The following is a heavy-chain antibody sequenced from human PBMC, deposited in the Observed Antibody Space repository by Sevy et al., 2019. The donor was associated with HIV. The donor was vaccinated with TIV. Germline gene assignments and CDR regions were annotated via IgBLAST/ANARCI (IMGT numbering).Heavy chain of an antibody. D-gene: IGHD3-16*01. V-gene: IGHV4-39*01. CDR1: GGSISSSSFY. CDR2: IHYSGST. Sequence: SETLSLTYTVSGGSISSSSFYWGWIRQPPGKGLEWIGSIHYSGSTYNNPSLKSRVTISVDTSKNQFSLKLTSVTAADTSIYYCARLFLGGDVQDYWGQGTLVTVSS. J-gene: IGHJ4*02. CDR3: ARLFLGGDVQDY.